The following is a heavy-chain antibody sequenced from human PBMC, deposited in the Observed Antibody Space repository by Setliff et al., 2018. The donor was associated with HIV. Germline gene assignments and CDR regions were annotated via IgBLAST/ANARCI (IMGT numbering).Heavy chain of an antibody. CDR2: IYYSGST. Sequence: KTSETLSLTCTVSGGSISSSSYYWGWIRQPPEKGLEWIGTIYYSGSTYSNPSLKSRVTMSVDTSKNQFSLKLISVTAADTAVYYCARREYSSSSPPFDYWGQGTLVTVSS. V-gene: IGHV4-39*01. CDR3: ARREYSSSSPPFDY. J-gene: IGHJ4*02. CDR1: GGSISSSSYY. D-gene: IGHD6-6*01.